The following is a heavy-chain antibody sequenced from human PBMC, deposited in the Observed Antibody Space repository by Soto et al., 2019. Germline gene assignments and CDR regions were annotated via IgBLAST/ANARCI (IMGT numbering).Heavy chain of an antibody. CDR2: ISSSSSYI. CDR3: ARDRGGYCSGGSCYSDAFDI. J-gene: IGHJ3*02. V-gene: IGHV3-21*01. Sequence: EVQLVESGGGLVKPGGSLRLSCAASGFTFSSYSMNWVRQAPGKGLEWVSSISSSSSYIYYAYSVKGRFTISRDNAKNSLYLQMNSLRAEDTAVYYCARDRGGYCSGGSCYSDAFDIWGQGTMVAVSS. D-gene: IGHD2-15*01. CDR1: GFTFSSYS.